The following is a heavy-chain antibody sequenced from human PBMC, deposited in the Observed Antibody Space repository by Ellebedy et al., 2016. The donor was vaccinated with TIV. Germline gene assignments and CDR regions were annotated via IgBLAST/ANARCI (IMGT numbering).Heavy chain of an antibody. J-gene: IGHJ4*02. D-gene: IGHD5-18*01. CDR2: FDPEDGET. CDR1: GYTLTELS. V-gene: IGHV1-24*01. CDR3: ASFTYGYSYGLTFDY. Sequence: ASVKVSCXVSGYTLTELSMHWVRQAPGKGLEWMGGFDPEDGETIYAQKFQGRVTMTEDTSTDTAYMELSSLRSEDTAVYYCASFTYGYSYGLTFDYWGQGTLVTVSS.